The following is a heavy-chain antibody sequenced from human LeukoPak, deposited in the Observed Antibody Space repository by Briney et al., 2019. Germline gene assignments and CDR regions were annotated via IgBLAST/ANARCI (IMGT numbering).Heavy chain of an antibody. CDR1: GGSISSSSAY. V-gene: IGHV4-39*01. CDR2: IYYSKNT. CDR3: GIPVELSFGYFAY. J-gene: IGHJ4*02. Sequence: SETLSLTCTVSGGSISSSSAYWGWIRQPPGKGLEWIGSIYYSKNTYYNPSLKSRVTISADTSKNQFSLTLGSVSATDTAVYYCGIPVELSFGYFAYGGQGTLVTVSP. D-gene: IGHD3-16*01.